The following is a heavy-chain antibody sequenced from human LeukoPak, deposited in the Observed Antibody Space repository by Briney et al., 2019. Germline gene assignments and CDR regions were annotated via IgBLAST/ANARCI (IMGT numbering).Heavy chain of an antibody. J-gene: IGHJ4*02. CDR3: ARGGPYHGWDY. Sequence: EASVKVSCKASGYTFTGYYMHWVRQAPGQGLEWVGRIDPNGGSTIYARNLQGRVTMTSDTSTSTVYMELSSLRSEDTAVYYCARGGPYHGWDYWGQGTLVTVSS. CDR2: IDPNGGST. CDR1: GYTFTGYY. D-gene: IGHD2-15*01. V-gene: IGHV1-46*01.